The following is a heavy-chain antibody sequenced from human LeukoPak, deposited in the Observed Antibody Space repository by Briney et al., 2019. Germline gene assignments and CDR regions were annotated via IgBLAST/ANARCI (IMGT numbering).Heavy chain of an antibody. CDR3: AREGIAAAADY. CDR1: GFTFSSYS. CDR2: MKQDGSEK. Sequence: GGSLRLSCAASGFTFSSYSMNWVRQAPGRGLEWVANMKQDGSEKYYVDSVKGRFTISRGNAKTSVYLQMNSLRAEDTAMYYCAREGIAAAADYWGQGMLVTVSS. D-gene: IGHD6-13*01. V-gene: IGHV3-7*01. J-gene: IGHJ4*02.